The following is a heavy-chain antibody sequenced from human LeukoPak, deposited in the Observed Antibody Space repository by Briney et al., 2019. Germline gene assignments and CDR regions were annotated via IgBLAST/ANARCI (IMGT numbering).Heavy chain of an antibody. CDR3: ARRAVATSHYYYYYYMDV. D-gene: IGHD5-12*01. CDR2: IYYSGST. CDR1: GGSISSSSYY. J-gene: IGHJ6*03. Sequence: PSETLSLTCTVSGGSISSSSYYWGWIRQPPGKGLEWIGSIYYSGSTYYNPSLKSRVTISVDTSKNQLSLKLSSVTAADTAVYYCARRAVATSHYYYYYYMDVWGKGTMVTVSS. V-gene: IGHV4-39*01.